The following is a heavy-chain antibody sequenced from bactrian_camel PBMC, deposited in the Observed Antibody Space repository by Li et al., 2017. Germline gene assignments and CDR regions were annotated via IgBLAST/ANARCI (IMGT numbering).Heavy chain of an antibody. J-gene: IGHJ4*01. CDR3: TTPPGGNWYYQSFAY. Sequence: QVQLVESGGGSVQAGGSLRLSCVASGLDVSMYCMAWFRQAPGKEREGVAAADGSVTTTDTDSARGRFTISRDNAKNTVHLQMNSLTAEDTAVYYCTTPPGGNWYYQSFAYWGQGTQVTVS. V-gene: IGHV3S53*01. CDR1: GLDVSMYC. CDR2: ADGSVTT. D-gene: IGHD2*01.